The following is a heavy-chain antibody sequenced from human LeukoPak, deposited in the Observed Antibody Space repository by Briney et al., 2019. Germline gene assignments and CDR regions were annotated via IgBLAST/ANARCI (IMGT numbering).Heavy chain of an antibody. V-gene: IGHV1-18*01. D-gene: IGHD2-2*01. J-gene: IGHJ4*02. CDR1: GYTFTSYG. Sequence: GASVKVSCKASGYTFTSYGISWVRQAPGQGLEWMGWISAYNGNTNYAQKLQGRVTMTTDTSTSTAYMELRSLRSDDTAVYYCARPRGYCSSTSCHRSLDYWAREPWSPSPQ. CDR2: ISAYNGNT. CDR3: ARPRGYCSSTSCHRSLDY.